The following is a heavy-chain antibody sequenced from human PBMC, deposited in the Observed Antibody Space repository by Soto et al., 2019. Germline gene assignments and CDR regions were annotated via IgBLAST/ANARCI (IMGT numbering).Heavy chain of an antibody. CDR2: ISWNSGSI. V-gene: IGHV3-9*01. Sequence: GGSLRLSCAASGFTFDDYAMHWVRQAPGKGLEWVSGISWNSGSIGYADSVKGRFTISRDNAKNSLYLQMNSLRAEDTALYYCATGGYYGSGSYYNSPAYYYYGMDVWGQGTTVTVSS. CDR1: GFTFDDYA. J-gene: IGHJ6*02. CDR3: ATGGYYGSGSYYNSPAYYYYGMDV. D-gene: IGHD3-10*01.